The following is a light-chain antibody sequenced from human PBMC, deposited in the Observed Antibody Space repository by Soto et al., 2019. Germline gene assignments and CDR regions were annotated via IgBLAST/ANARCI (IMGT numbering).Light chain of an antibody. J-gene: IGKJ1*01. CDR1: QSVLYSSNNKNY. V-gene: IGKV4-1*01. CDR2: WAS. CDR3: QQYYTTPWR. Sequence: DIVMTQSPDSLAVSLGERATINCKSSQSVLYSSNNKNYLAWYQQKPGQPPKALIYWASTRESGVPDRFSGSGSGTDFPLTISSLQAEDVAVYYCQQYYTTPWRFGQGTKVEIK.